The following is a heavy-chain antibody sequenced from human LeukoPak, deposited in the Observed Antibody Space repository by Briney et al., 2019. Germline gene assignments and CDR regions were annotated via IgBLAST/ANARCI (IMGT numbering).Heavy chain of an antibody. CDR1: GFTFSGSA. D-gene: IGHD4-23*01. J-gene: IGHJ6*03. CDR2: IRSKANSYAT. CDR3: TRPVLTEYYYYYYYMDV. V-gene: IGHV3-73*01. Sequence: GGSLRLSCAASGFTFSGSAMHWVRQASGKGLEWVGRIRSKANSYATAYAASVKGRFTISRDDSKNTAYLQMNSLKTEDTAVYYCTRPVLTEYYYYYYYMDVWGKGTTVTVSS.